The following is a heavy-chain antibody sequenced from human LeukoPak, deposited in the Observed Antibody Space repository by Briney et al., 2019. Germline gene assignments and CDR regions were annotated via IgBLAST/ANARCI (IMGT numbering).Heavy chain of an antibody. V-gene: IGHV1-2*02. CDR3: AREVAAAGTAASDY. Sequence: ASVKVSCKASGYTFTCYYMHWVRQAPGQGLEWMGWINPNSGGTNYAQKFQGRVTMTRDTSISTAYMELSRLRSDDTAVYYCAREVAAAGTAASDYWGQGTLVTVSS. J-gene: IGHJ4*02. D-gene: IGHD6-13*01. CDR1: GYTFTCYY. CDR2: INPNSGGT.